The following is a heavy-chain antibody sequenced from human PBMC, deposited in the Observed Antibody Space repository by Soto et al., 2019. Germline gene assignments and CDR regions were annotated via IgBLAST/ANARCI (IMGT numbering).Heavy chain of an antibody. Sequence: WGSLRLSCAASGFAFIDYYMIFIRQSPGKGLEWVSYISSSSTYTNYADSVRGRFTISRDNAKNSLYLQMNSLRAEDTAVYYCARSYSSSWYGISPYWGQGTLVTVSS. V-gene: IGHV3-11*06. CDR1: GFAFIDYY. D-gene: IGHD6-13*01. CDR2: ISSSSTYT. CDR3: ARSYSSSWYGISPY. J-gene: IGHJ4*02.